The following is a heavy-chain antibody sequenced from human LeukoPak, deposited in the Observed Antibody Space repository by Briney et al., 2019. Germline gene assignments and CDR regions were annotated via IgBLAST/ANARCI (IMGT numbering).Heavy chain of an antibody. V-gene: IGHV1-2*02. CDR3: AKAVVTATKYYYYMDV. CDR2: MNPNSGGT. CDR1: GYTFTDYY. J-gene: IGHJ6*03. D-gene: IGHD2-21*02. Sequence: GASVKVSCKASGYTFTDYYMHWVRQAPGQGLEWMGWMNPNSGGTNYAQKFQGRVTMTRDTSISTAYMELSRLRSDDTAVYYCAKAVVTATKYYYYMDVWGKGTTVTVSS.